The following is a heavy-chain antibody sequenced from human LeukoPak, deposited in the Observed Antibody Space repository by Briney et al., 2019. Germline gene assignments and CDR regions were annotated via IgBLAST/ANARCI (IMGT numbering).Heavy chain of an antibody. D-gene: IGHD6-19*01. J-gene: IGHJ4*02. V-gene: IGHV4-39*01. CDR1: GDSISSSNYY. CDR2: IYYGGTT. CDR3: AIPRLSSGWCPFDY. Sequence: SETLSLTCTVSGDSISSSNYYWGWIRQPPGKGLEWIGNIYYGGTTYYNPSLYSRVTMSVDTSNNQFSLDLSSVTAADTAVYFCAIPRLSSGWCPFDYWGQGILVTVSS.